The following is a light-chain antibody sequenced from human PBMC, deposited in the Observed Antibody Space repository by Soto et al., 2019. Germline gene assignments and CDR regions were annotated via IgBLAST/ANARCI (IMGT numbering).Light chain of an antibody. CDR1: QGISSS. CDR3: QQYNSYSPWT. CDR2: DAS. V-gene: IGKV1-13*02. Sequence: AIQLTHSPSSLSASIGDRVTITCRASQGISSSLAWYQQEPGKAPKLLIYDASSLESGVPSRFTGSGSGTEFTLTISSLQPDDFANDYCQQYNSYSPWTFGQGTKVDIK. J-gene: IGKJ1*01.